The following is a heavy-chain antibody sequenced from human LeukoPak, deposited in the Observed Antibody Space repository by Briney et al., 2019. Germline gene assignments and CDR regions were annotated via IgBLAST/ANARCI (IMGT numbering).Heavy chain of an antibody. Sequence: GASVKVSCKASGYTFTSYGISWVRQAPGQGLEWMGWISAYNGNTNYAQKLQGRVTMTTDTSTSTAYMELRSLRSDDTAVYYCARSGSSPEFLYYTDVWGQGTTVTVSS. CDR1: GYTFTSYG. J-gene: IGHJ6*03. CDR2: ISAYNGNT. CDR3: ARSGSSPEFLYYTDV. D-gene: IGHD6-6*01. V-gene: IGHV1-18*01.